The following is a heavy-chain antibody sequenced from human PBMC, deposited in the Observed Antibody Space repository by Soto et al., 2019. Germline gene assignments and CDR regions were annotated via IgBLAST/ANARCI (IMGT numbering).Heavy chain of an antibody. Sequence: EVQLVESGGGLVKPGGALRLSCAASGFTFSNAWMNWVRQSPGKGLEWVARIKLQTDGGTTDYAAPVKGRFTIPRDDSKKTLYLQINRLTNENTAVYYCTTEPTLKWGSSPPLYYEYSMDVWGQGTTVTVSS. V-gene: IGHV3-15*07. CDR3: TTEPTLKWGSSPPLYYEYSMDV. J-gene: IGHJ6*02. CDR2: IKLQTDGGTT. CDR1: GFTFSNAW. D-gene: IGHD3-16*01.